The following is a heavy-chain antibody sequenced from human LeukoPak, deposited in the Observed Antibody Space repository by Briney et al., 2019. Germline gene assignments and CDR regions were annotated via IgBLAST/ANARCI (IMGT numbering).Heavy chain of an antibody. CDR2: IIPIFGTA. D-gene: IGHD3-10*01. CDR1: GGTFSSYA. CDR3: ARSRMVRGVNEYYFDY. J-gene: IGHJ4*02. Sequence: SVKVSCKASGGTFSSYAISWVRQAPGQGLEWMGGIIPIFGTANYAQKFQGRVTITADESTSTAYMELSSLRSEDTAAYYCARSRMVRGVNEYYFDYWGQGTLVTVSS. V-gene: IGHV1-69*13.